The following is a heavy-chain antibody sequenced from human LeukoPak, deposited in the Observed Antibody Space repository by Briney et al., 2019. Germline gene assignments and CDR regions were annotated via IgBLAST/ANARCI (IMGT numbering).Heavy chain of an antibody. CDR1: GFTFSSYE. J-gene: IGHJ4*02. CDR2: ISSSGSTI. D-gene: IGHD3-10*01. Sequence: GGSLRLSCAASGFTFSSYEMNWVRLAPGKGLEWVSYISSSGSTIYYADSVKGRFTISRDNAKNSLYLQMNSLRAEDTAVYYCARLLAYGSGGEAFDYWGQGTLVTVSS. CDR3: ARLLAYGSGGEAFDY. V-gene: IGHV3-48*03.